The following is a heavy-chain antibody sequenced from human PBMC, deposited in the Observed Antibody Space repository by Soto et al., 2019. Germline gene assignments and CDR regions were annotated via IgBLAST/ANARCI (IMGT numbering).Heavy chain of an antibody. CDR1: GFTLSPYS. CDR2: ISGSSNII. CDR3: ARGFDLQYGMDV. V-gene: IGHV3-48*02. Sequence: LSCAASGFTLSPYSMNWVRQAPRKGLEWISYISGSSNIINYADSVKGRFTISRDNTKNSLYLQMNSLRDEDTAVYYCARGFDLQYGMDVWGQGTTVTVSS. D-gene: IGHD3-10*01. J-gene: IGHJ6*02.